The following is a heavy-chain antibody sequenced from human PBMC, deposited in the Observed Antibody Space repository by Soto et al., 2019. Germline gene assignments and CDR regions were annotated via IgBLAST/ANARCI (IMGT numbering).Heavy chain of an antibody. CDR2: ISGRGDNT. V-gene: IGHV3-23*01. CDR3: AISRYSSSWYYFDY. J-gene: IGHJ4*02. D-gene: IGHD6-13*01. Sequence: GSLRLSCATSGFTFSSYARSWVRQAPGKGLEWVSAISGRGDNTYYADSVKGRFTISRDNSKNTLYLQMNSLRAADTAVYYCAISRYSSSWYYFDYWGQGTLVTVSS. CDR1: GFTFSSYA.